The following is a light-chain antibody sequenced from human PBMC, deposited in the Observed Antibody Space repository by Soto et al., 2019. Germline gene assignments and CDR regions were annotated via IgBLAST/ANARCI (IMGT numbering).Light chain of an antibody. CDR1: QGISSY. CDR2: AAS. J-gene: IGKJ3*01. CDR3: QQYYSYLSFT. Sequence: AIRMTQSPSSFSASTGDRVTITCRASQGISSYLAWYQQKPGKAPKLLIYAASTLQCGVPSRFSGSGSGTDFTLTISCLQSEDFATYYCQQYYSYLSFTFGPGTKVDIK. V-gene: IGKV1-8*01.